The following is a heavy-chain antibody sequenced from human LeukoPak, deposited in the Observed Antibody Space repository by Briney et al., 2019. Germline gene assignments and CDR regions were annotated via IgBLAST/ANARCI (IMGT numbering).Heavy chain of an antibody. CDR3: SRGIDGYDSIVDY. D-gene: IGHD5-24*01. CDR2: LWYDGSNK. J-gene: IGHJ4*02. CDR1: GFTFSSYD. Sequence: SGGSLRLSCAASGFTFSSYDMHWVRQAPGKGLEWVAVLWYDGSNKYYADSVKGRFTISRDNSKNTLYLQMNSLRVEDTAVYYCSRGIDGYDSIVDYWGQGTLVTVSS. V-gene: IGHV3-33*01.